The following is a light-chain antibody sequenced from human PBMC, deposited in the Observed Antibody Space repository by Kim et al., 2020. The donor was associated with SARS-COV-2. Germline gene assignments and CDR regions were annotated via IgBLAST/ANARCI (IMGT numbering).Light chain of an antibody. V-gene: IGLV3-1*01. CDR2: QDS. CDR3: QAWDSSNVV. CDR1: KLGDKY. Sequence: SVSPGQTASITCSGYKLGDKYACWYQQKPGQSPVLVIYQDSKRPSGIPERFSGSNSGNTATLTISGTQAMDEADYYCQAWDSSNVVFGGGTQLTVL. J-gene: IGLJ2*01.